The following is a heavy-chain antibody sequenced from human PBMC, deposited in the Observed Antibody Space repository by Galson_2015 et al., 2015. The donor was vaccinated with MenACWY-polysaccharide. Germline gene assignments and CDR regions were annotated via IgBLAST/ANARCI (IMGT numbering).Heavy chain of an antibody. Sequence: TLSLTCTVSGGSISYGFVHPWTWIRQYPGKGLEWIGFVLVSGFTYFNPSLGSRVSISRVPSKNQFSLRLTSVTGADTARYYCARGVYCGGDCYSGTDYWGQGILVTVSS. J-gene: IGHJ4*02. D-gene: IGHD2-21*02. CDR2: VLVSGFT. V-gene: IGHV4-31*03. CDR3: ARGVYCGGDCYSGTDY. CDR1: GGSISYGFVHP.